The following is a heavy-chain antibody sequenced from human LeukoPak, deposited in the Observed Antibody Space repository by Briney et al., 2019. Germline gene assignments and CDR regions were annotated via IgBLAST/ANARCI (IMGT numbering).Heavy chain of an antibody. CDR3: ARGNTYYYDSSGYRADAFDI. V-gene: IGHV4-38-2*02. D-gene: IGHD3-22*01. CDR2: IYHSGST. CDR1: GYSISRGYY. J-gene: IGHJ3*02. Sequence: SETLSLTCIVSGYSISRGYYWGWIRPPPWKGLEWIGSIYHSGSTYYNPSLKSRVTISVDTSKNQFSLKLSSVTAADTAVYYCARGNTYYYDSSGYRADAFDIWGQGTMVTVSS.